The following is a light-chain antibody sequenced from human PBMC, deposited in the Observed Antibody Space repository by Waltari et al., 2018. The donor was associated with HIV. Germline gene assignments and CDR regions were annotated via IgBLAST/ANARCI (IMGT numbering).Light chain of an antibody. V-gene: IGLV2-8*01. CDR3: SSFAGSNKL. Sequence: QSALTQPPSASGSPGQSVHTSCTGATSDIHDYNFISWYQQYSGKAPKHIIFEVTKRPSGVPDRFSGSRSGNTASLIVSGLQAEDEAVYFCSSFAGSNKLFGGGTKLTVL. CDR1: TSDIHDYNF. J-gene: IGLJ2*01. CDR2: EVT.